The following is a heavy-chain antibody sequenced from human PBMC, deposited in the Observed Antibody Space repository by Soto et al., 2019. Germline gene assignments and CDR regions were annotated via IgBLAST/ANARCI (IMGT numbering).Heavy chain of an antibody. D-gene: IGHD7-27*01. V-gene: IGHV3-30-3*01. CDR2: ISYDGSNK. CDR3: ARPRLGIRCLNF. CDR1: GFTFSSYA. J-gene: IGHJ4*02. Sequence: QVQLVESGGGVVQPGRSLRLSCAASGFTFSSYAMHWVRQAPGKGLEWVAVISYDGSNKYYADSVKGRFTISRDNSKNTLYLQMNSLRAEYTAVCYCARPRLGIRCLNFWGQGTLVTVSS.